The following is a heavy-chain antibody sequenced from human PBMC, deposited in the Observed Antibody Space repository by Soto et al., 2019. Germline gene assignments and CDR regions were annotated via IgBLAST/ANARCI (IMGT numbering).Heavy chain of an antibody. CDR2: IYYSGST. CDR1: GGSLSSYY. CDR3: ARDSGYSSAWFHX. J-gene: IGHJ5*02. Sequence: PSETLSLTCTVSGGSLSSYYWSWIRQPPGKGLEWIGYIYYSGSTNYNPSLKSRVTISVDTSKNQFSLKLRSVTAADTAVYYCARDSGYSSAWFHXWGQGTLVTVSX. D-gene: IGHD5-18*01. V-gene: IGHV4-59*01.